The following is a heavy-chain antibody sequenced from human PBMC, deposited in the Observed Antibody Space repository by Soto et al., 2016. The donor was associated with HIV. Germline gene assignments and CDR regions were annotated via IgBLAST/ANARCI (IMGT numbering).Heavy chain of an antibody. CDR2: ISGSGGST. V-gene: IGHV3-23*01. CDR3: AKDRGTMVRGVTLYYYYYGMDV. D-gene: IGHD3-10*01. CDR1: KFTFSSYA. Sequence: EVQLLESGGGLVQPGGSLRLSCAASKFTFSSYAMSWVRQAPGKGLEWVSAISGSGGSTYYADSVKSRFTISRDNSKNTLYLQMNSLRAEDTAVYYCAKDRGTMVRGVTLYYYYYGMDVWGQGTTVTVSS. J-gene: IGHJ6*02.